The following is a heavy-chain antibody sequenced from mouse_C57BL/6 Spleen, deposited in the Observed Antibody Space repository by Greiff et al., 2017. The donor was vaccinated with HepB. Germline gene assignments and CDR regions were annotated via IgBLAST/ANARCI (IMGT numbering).Heavy chain of an antibody. Sequence: QVQLQQSGAELVRPGTSVKMSCKASGYTFTHYWIGWAKQRPGHGLEWIGDIYPGGGYTNYNEKFKGKATLTADKSSSTAYMQFSSLTSEDSAIYYCARGYGSSYGDFYYFDDGGQGTTLTVAS. CDR3: ARGYGSSYGDFYYFDD. D-gene: IGHD1-1*01. CDR1: GYTFTHYW. CDR2: IYPGGGYT. V-gene: IGHV1-63*01. J-gene: IGHJ2*01.